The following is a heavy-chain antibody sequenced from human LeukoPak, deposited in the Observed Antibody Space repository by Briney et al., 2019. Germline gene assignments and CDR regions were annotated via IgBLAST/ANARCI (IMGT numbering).Heavy chain of an antibody. Sequence: GGSLRLSCAASGFTFSSYAMHWVRQAPGKGLEWVAVISYDGSNKYYADSVKGRFTISRDNSKNTLYLQMNSLRAEDTAVYYCARDMGAAAGNDAFDIWGQGTMVTVSS. CDR2: ISYDGSNK. D-gene: IGHD6-13*01. CDR3: ARDMGAAAGNDAFDI. J-gene: IGHJ3*02. CDR1: GFTFSSYA. V-gene: IGHV3-30*04.